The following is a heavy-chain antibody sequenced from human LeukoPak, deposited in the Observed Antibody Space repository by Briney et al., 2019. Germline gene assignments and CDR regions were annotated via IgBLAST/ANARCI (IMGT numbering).Heavy chain of an antibody. Sequence: PGGSPRLSCAASGFTFSTYSMNWVRQAPGKGLEWVSSISSSSSFIYYADSVKGRFTISRDNAKNSVYLQMNSLRAEDTAVYYCARDSPLSFDIWGQGTMVTVSS. V-gene: IGHV3-21*01. CDR1: GFTFSTYS. J-gene: IGHJ3*02. CDR2: ISSSSSFI. CDR3: ARDSPLSFDI.